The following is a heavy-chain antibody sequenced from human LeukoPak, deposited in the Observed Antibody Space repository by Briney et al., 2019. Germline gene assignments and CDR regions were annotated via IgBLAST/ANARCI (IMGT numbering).Heavy chain of an antibody. CDR1: GDSINSYY. CDR3: ARDWGYCSSTSCYKAMDV. D-gene: IGHD2-2*02. CDR2: IYYNGRT. J-gene: IGHJ6*04. Sequence: PSETLSLTCIVSGDSINSYYWSWFRQPPGKGLEWIGYIYYNGRTNYNPSLKSRATISVDTSKNQFSLKLSSVTAADTAVYYCARDWGYCSSTSCYKAMDVWGKGTTVTVSS. V-gene: IGHV4-59*12.